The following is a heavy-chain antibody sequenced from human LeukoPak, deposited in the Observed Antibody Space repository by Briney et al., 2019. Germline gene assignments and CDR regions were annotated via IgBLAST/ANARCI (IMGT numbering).Heavy chain of an antibody. J-gene: IGHJ5*02. V-gene: IGHV4-4*07. CDR2: IYTSGSA. CDR3: ARGSNWNDVNWFDP. CDR1: GGSISSYY. D-gene: IGHD1-1*01. Sequence: SETLSLTCTVSGGSISSYYWNWIRQPAGKGLEWIGHIYTSGSANYNPALKSRVSMSVDTSKNQFFLKLSSVTAADTAVYYCARGSNWNDVNWFDPWGQGTLVTVSS.